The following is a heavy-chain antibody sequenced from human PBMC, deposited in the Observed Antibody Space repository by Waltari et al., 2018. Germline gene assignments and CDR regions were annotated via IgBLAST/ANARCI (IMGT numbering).Heavy chain of an antibody. J-gene: IGHJ4*02. CDR2: IYSGGSK. Sequence: EVQLVESGGGLIQPGGSLRLSCAASGFTVSSNYMSWVRQAPGKGLEWVSGIYSGGSKYYADSVKGRFTISRDNSKNTLYLQMNSLRAEDTAVYYCAREGHYDDSSGYPFDYWGQGTLVTVSS. D-gene: IGHD3-22*01. CDR1: GFTVSSNY. V-gene: IGHV3-53*01. CDR3: AREGHYDDSSGYPFDY.